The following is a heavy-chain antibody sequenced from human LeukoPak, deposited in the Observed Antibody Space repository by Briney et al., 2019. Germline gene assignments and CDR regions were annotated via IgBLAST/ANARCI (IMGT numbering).Heavy chain of an antibody. Sequence: PSETLSLTCTVSGGSISSSSYYWSWIRQPPGKGLEWIGSIYYSGSTYYNPSLKSRVTISVDTSKNQFSLKLSSVTAADTAVYYCAQTYCSGGSCVDYWGQGTLVTVSS. CDR3: AQTYCSGGSCVDY. D-gene: IGHD2-15*01. CDR1: GGSISSSSYY. CDR2: IYYSGST. J-gene: IGHJ4*02. V-gene: IGHV4-39*01.